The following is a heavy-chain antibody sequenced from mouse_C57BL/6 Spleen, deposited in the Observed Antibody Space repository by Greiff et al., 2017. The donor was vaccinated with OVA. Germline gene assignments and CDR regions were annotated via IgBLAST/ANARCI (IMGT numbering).Heavy chain of an antibody. CDR2: INPNNGGT. Sequence: VQLQQSGPELVKPGASVKIPCKASGYTFTDYNMDWVKQSNGKSLEWIGDINPNNGGTNYNQKFKGKATLTVDASSSTAYMELRSLTSEDTAVYYCAKRYDWYWYFDVWGTGTTVTVSS. CDR3: AKRYDWYWYFDV. V-gene: IGHV1-18*01. CDR1: GYTFTDYN. J-gene: IGHJ1*03. D-gene: IGHD2-14*01.